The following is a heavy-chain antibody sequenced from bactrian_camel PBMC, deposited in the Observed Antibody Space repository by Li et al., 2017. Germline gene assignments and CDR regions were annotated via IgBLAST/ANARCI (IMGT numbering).Heavy chain of an antibody. Sequence: HVQLVESGGGLVQSGGSLRLACAASGFTSRNYWMYWVRQARGKGLEWVSGIWDGGTKTQYADSVKGRFTISRDNAKNTLYLQMNSLKSEDTALYYCATRPVLSGTWAFGYWGQGTQVTVS. CDR3: ATRPVLSGTWAFGY. V-gene: IGHV3S6*01. D-gene: IGHD6*01. CDR2: IWDGGTKT. CDR1: GFTSRNYW. J-gene: IGHJ6*01.